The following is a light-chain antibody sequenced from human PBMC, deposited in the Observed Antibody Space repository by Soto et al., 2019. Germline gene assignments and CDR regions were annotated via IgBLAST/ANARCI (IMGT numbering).Light chain of an antibody. V-gene: IGKV3D-15*01. CDR3: QQYDNWPWT. CDR2: GAS. Sequence: EIVMTQSPATVSVSPGGRGTLSCRASQSVSSDLAWYQQKPGQAPRLLIYGASTRATGIPATFSGSGSGTEFTLTISSLQSEDFAVYYCQQYDNWPWTFGQGTKGDIK. J-gene: IGKJ1*01. CDR1: QSVSSD.